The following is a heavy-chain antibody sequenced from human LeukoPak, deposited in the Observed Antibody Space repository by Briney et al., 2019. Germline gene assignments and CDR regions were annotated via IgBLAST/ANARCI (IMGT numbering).Heavy chain of an antibody. V-gene: IGHV3-23*01. D-gene: IGHD1-26*01. CDR3: AKDVGKWESLHFFDY. CDR2: ISGSGAST. Sequence: PGGSLRLSCLTSGFTLSINAMSWVRQAPGKGLEWISGISGSGASTYYADSVKGRFTISRDDSRNTLYLQMNSLRGDDTAVYYCAKDVGKWESLHFFDYWGQGTLVTVSS. J-gene: IGHJ4*02. CDR1: GFTLSINA.